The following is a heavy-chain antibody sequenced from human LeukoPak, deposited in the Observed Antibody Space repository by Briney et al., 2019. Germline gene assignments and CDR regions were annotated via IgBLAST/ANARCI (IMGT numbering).Heavy chain of an antibody. D-gene: IGHD3-22*01. Sequence: GGSLRLSCAASGFTFSDYYMTWIRQAPGKGLEWVSYISSSGYSIYYTDSVKGRFTISRDNAKNSLYLQMNSLRAEDTAVYYCARDIYYDSSGYYVYWGQGTLVTVSS. CDR1: GFTFSDYY. J-gene: IGHJ4*02. CDR3: ARDIYYDSSGYYVY. CDR2: ISSSGYSI. V-gene: IGHV3-11*04.